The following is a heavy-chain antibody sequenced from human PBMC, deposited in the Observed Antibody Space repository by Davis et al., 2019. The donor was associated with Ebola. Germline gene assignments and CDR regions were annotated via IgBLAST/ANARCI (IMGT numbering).Heavy chain of an antibody. J-gene: IGHJ5*02. D-gene: IGHD2-15*01. CDR2: INPKSGGT. CDR1: GYTFTDFY. Sequence: ASVKVSCKASGYTFTDFYMHWVRQAPGQGLEWMGRINPKSGGTNYAQKFQGRVTMTRDTSISTAYMELRSLRSDDTAVYYCARMLGYCSGGSCYTSGWFDPWGQGTLVTVSS. V-gene: IGHV1-2*06. CDR3: ARMLGYCSGGSCYTSGWFDP.